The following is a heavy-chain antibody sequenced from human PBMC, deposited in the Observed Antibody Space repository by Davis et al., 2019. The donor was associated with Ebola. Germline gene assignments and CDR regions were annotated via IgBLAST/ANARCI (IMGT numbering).Heavy chain of an antibody. CDR2: IIPIFGTA. V-gene: IGHV1-69*05. Sequence: SVKVSCKASGGTFSSYAISWVRQAPGQGLEWMGGIIPIFGTANYAQKFQGRVTITRDTSASTAYMELSSLRSEDTAVYYCARGYRSGMDVWGKGTTVTVSS. CDR3: ARGYRSGMDV. J-gene: IGHJ6*04. CDR1: GGTFSSYA. D-gene: IGHD6-13*01.